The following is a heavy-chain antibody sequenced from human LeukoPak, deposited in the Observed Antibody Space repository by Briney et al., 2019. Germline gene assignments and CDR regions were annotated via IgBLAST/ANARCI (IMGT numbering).Heavy chain of an antibody. CDR1: GGSLSGYY. D-gene: IGHD2-15*01. Sequence: SETLSLTCAVYGGSLSGYYWSWIRQPPGKGLEWIGEINHSGSTNYNPSLKSRVTISVDMSKNQFSLKLSSVTAADTAVYYCASSPGYCSGGSCYSFDYWGQGTLVTVSS. V-gene: IGHV4-34*01. CDR3: ASSPGYCSGGSCYSFDY. J-gene: IGHJ4*02. CDR2: INHSGST.